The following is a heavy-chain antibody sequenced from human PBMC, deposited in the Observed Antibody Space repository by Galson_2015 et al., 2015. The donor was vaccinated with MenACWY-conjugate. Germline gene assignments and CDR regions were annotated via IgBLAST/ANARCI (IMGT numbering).Heavy chain of an antibody. D-gene: IGHD5-18*01. J-gene: IGHJ4*02. CDR2: ISSSSSTI. CDR1: ALTLSTHR. V-gene: IGHV3-48*02. CDR3: ARVPGYSYGYYGW. Sequence: PTPPCPASALTLSTHRMNWARQAPGKGLEWVSYISSSSSTIYYADSVKGRFTISRDNAKNSLYLQMNTLRDEDTAVYYCARVPGYSYGYYGWWGQGTLVTVSS.